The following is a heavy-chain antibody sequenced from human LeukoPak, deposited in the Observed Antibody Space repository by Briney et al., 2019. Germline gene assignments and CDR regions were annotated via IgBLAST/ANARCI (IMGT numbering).Heavy chain of an antibody. D-gene: IGHD3-3*01. CDR3: ARDIQPRFGVVNNWFDP. Sequence: SETLSLTCTVSGGSISSYYWSWIRQPAGKGLEWIGRIYTSGSTSYNPSLKSRVTMSVDTSKNQFSLKLSSVTAADTAVYYCARDIQPRFGVVNNWFDPWGQGTLVTVSS. J-gene: IGHJ5*02. V-gene: IGHV4-4*07. CDR1: GGSISSYY. CDR2: IYTSGST.